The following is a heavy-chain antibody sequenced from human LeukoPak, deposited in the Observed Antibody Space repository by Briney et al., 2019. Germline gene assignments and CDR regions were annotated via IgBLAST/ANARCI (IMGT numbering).Heavy chain of an antibody. CDR2: ISAYNGNT. J-gene: IGHJ6*04. CDR3: ARGGGYGDYPLDGMDV. V-gene: IGHV1-18*04. Sequence: GASVKVSCKASGYTLTSYGISWVRQAPGQGLEWMGWISAYNGNTNYAQKLQGRVTMTTDTSTSTAYMELRSLRSDDTAVYYCARGGGYGDYPLDGMDVWGKGTTVTVSS. CDR1: GYTLTSYG. D-gene: IGHD4-17*01.